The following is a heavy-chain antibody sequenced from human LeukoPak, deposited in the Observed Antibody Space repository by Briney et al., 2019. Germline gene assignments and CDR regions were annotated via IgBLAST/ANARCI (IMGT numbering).Heavy chain of an antibody. J-gene: IGHJ4*02. CDR1: GGTFSSYA. D-gene: IGHD6-13*01. Sequence: SVKVSCKASGGTFSSYAISWVRQAPGQGLEWMGGIIPIFGTANYAQKFQGRVTITADKSTSTAYMELSSLRSEDTAVYYCARDGATQTYSSSWYYFDYWGQGTLVTVSS. CDR3: ARDGATQTYSSSWYYFDY. CDR2: IIPIFGTA. V-gene: IGHV1-69*06.